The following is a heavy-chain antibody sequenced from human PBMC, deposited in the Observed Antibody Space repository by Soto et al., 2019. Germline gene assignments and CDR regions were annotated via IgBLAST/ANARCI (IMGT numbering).Heavy chain of an antibody. CDR3: ARDLPLPAPYSSSSNNWFDP. D-gene: IGHD6-13*01. CDR2: INHSGST. CDR1: GGTFSGYD. J-gene: IGHJ5*02. Sequence: PSETLSLTCTVYGGTFSGYDWSWIRQPPGKGLEWIGEINHSGSTNYNPSLKSRVTISVDTSKNQFSLKLSSVTAADTAVYYCARDLPLPAPYSSSSNNWFDPWGQGTLVTVSS. V-gene: IGHV4-34*01.